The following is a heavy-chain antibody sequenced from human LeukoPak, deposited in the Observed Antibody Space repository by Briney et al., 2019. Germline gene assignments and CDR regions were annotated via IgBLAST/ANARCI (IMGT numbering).Heavy chain of an antibody. CDR3: ARVAVGQRLVGEWFDP. D-gene: IGHD6-13*01. CDR1: WGSLGRVGNA. V-gene: IGHV4-30-2*01. Sequence: SETPSPTRAVSWGSLGRVGNAWSSIRPPAGEGLEWIGYIYHSGSTYYNPTLKSRVSISVDRYKNQFSLKLSSAAAAETAVYYCARVAVGQRLVGEWFDPWGQGTMVTVSS. CDR2: IYHSGST. J-gene: IGHJ5*02.